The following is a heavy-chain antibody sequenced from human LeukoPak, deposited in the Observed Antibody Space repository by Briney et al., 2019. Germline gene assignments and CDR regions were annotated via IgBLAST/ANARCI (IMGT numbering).Heavy chain of an antibody. D-gene: IGHD3-22*01. CDR2: IHTSGST. CDR3: ARDRYYYDISGYFNWFDP. CDR1: GCSISSYY. J-gene: IGHJ5*02. Sequence: SETLSLTCTVSGCSISSYYWSWIRQSAGKGREGIGRIHTSGSTNYNPSLKSRVTMSVDTSKNQFSLKLSSVTAADTAVYYFARDRYYYDISGYFNWFDPWGQGTLVTVS. V-gene: IGHV4-4*07.